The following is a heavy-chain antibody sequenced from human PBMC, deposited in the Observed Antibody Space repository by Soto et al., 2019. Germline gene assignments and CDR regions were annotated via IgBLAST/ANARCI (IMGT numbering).Heavy chain of an antibody. CDR2: IYSGGYT. CDR1: GVIVNINW. V-gene: IGHV3-53*01. CDR3: AKEPVGPDWYFDL. Sequence: GEAVKSSCAACGVIVNINWMSWVRQVPGKRLEWVSVIYSGGYTHYADSVKGRFTVSRDNSKNTLYLQMNSLRAEDTAVYNCAKEPVGPDWYFDLWGRGTLVTVSS. J-gene: IGHJ2*01.